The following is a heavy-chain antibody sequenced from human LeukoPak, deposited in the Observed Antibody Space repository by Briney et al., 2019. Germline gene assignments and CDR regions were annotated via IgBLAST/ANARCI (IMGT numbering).Heavy chain of an antibody. CDR3: ARVDDILTGYPR. CDR2: IIPIFGTA. J-gene: IGHJ4*02. D-gene: IGHD3-9*01. Sequence: GASVKVSCKASGGTFSSYAISWVRQAPGQGLEWMGGIIPIFGTANYAQKFQGRVTLTADESTSTAYMELSSLRSEDTAVYYCARVDDILTGYPRWGQGTLVTVSS. V-gene: IGHV1-69*01. CDR1: GGTFSSYA.